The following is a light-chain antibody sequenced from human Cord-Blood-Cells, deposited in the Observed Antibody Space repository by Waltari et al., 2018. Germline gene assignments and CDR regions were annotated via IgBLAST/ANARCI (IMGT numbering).Light chain of an antibody. CDR1: SSDVGSYNL. CDR3: CSYAGSSTWV. CDR2: EGS. Sequence: QSALTQPASVSGSPGQSITISCTGTSSDVGSYNLGSWYQQHPGNAPKLRIYEGSKRPSGVSNRFSGSKSGNTASLTISGLQAEDEADYYCCSYAGSSTWVFGGGTKLTVL. J-gene: IGLJ3*02. V-gene: IGLV2-23*01.